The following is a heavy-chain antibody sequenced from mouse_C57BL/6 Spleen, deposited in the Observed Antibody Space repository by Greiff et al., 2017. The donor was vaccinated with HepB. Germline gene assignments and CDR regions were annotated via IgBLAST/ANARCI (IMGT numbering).Heavy chain of an antibody. V-gene: IGHV5-9-1*02. CDR1: GFTFSSYA. Sequence: EVQGVESGEGLVKPGGSLKLSCAASGFTFSSYAMSWVRQTPEKRLEWVAYISSGGDYIYYADTVKGRFTLSRDNARNTLYLQMSSRKSEDTAMYYGTREDVTSTVVAPFAYWGQGTLVTVSA. D-gene: IGHD1-1*01. J-gene: IGHJ3*01. CDR2: ISSGGDYI. CDR3: TREDVTSTVVAPFAY.